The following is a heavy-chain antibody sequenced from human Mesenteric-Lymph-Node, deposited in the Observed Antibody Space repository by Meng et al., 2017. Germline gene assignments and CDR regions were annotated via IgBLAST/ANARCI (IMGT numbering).Heavy chain of an antibody. CDR1: GYSISSGYY. V-gene: IGHV4-38-2*01. D-gene: IGHD6-13*01. CDR2: INHSGST. J-gene: IGHJ4*02. CDR3: ASRSRGIAAAGPYYYFDY. Sequence: SETLSLTCAVSGYSISSGYYWGWIRQPPGKGLEWIGEINHSGSTNYNPSLKSRVTISVDTSKNQFSLKLSSVTAADTAVYYCASRSRGIAAAGPYYYFDYWGQGTLVTVSS.